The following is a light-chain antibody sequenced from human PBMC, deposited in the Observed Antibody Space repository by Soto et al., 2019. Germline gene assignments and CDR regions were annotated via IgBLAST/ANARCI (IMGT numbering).Light chain of an antibody. CDR3: QQYRSLS. Sequence: EIVLTQSPGTVSFSPGERATLSCRASQSISRSYLAWYQKKSGQAPRLLFYGASTRATGIPDRFSGSGSGTDFTLTISRLEPEDFAVYYCQQYRSLSFGGGTKVDIK. V-gene: IGKV3-20*01. CDR2: GAS. J-gene: IGKJ4*02. CDR1: QSISRSY.